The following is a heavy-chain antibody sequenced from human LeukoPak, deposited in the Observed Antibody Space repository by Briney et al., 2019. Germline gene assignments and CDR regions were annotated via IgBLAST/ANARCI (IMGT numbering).Heavy chain of an antibody. V-gene: IGHV4-4*07. D-gene: IGHD5-12*01. Sequence: PSETLSLTCTVSGGSISSYYWSWLRQPAGKGLEWIGRIYTSGSTNYNPSLTSRVTISVDTSNKQFSLKLISVTAADTAVYYCAREGWLRFDGGTGFDYWGQGTLVTVSS. CDR3: AREGWLRFDGGTGFDY. CDR2: IYTSGST. CDR1: GGSISSYY. J-gene: IGHJ4*02.